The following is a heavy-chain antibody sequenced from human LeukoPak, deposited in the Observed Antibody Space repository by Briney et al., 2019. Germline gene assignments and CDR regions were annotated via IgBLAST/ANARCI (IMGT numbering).Heavy chain of an antibody. J-gene: IGHJ3*02. CDR2: IIPIFGTA. V-gene: IGHV1-69*13. CDR1: GATFSSYA. CDR3: ARRQSGVKNAFDI. Sequence: SVEVSCKATGATFSSYAISWVRQAPGQGLEWMGGIIPIFGTANYAQKFQGRVTITADESTSTAYMELSSLRSEDTAVYYCARRQSGVKNAFDIWGQGTMVTVSS. D-gene: IGHD1-26*01.